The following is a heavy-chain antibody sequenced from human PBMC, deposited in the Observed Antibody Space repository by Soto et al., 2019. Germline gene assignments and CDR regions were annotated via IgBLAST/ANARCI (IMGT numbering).Heavy chain of an antibody. CDR2: IFYTGST. CDR1: DGSINSDY. CDR3: ARGYYYYYIDV. Sequence: QVRLQESGPGLVKPSETLSLTCTVSDGSINSDYRSWIRQPPGKGLEWIGYIFYTGSTNYNPSLKSRVTISLDKSKNHFSLKLTSVTAADTAVYYCARGYYYYYIDVWGRGTTVTVSS. V-gene: IGHV4-59*01. J-gene: IGHJ6*03.